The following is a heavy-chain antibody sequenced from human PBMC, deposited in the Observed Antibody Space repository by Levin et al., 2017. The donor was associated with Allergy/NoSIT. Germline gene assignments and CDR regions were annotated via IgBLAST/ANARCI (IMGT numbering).Heavy chain of an antibody. CDR3: ARGRDGAVGPTDS. D-gene: IGHD6-19*01. J-gene: IGHJ4*02. V-gene: IGHV4-59*08. Sequence: SETLSLTCTVSGGPISSYYWNWFRQSPEKGLEWIGFVYHTGDTNHNPSLKSRVTISVDKSKSQISLKLTSMTAADTAVYYCARGRDGAVGPTDSWGPGTLVTVSS. CDR1: GGPISSYY. CDR2: VYHTGDT.